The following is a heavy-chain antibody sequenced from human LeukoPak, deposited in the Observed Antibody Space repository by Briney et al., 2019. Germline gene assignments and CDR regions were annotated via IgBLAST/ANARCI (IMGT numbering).Heavy chain of an antibody. CDR2: IKSKNDGGTT. Sequence: GGSLRLSCAASGFTFSNAWMSWVRQPPGKGLDWVGRIKSKNDGGTTDYAAPVKGRFTISRDDSKNTLYLQMNSLKTEDTAVYYCTTDEVRYKWNYVDYWGQGTLVTVSS. J-gene: IGHJ4*02. CDR3: TTDEVRYKWNYVDY. D-gene: IGHD1-20*01. CDR1: GFTFSNAW. V-gene: IGHV3-15*01.